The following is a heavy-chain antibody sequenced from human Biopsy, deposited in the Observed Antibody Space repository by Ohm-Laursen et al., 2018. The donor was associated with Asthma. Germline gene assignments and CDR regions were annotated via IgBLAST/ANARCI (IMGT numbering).Heavy chain of an antibody. V-gene: IGHV1-2*06. CDR3: ARIKIRIGAGTDRYFDL. Sequence: ASVKVSCNASGYTFTGYYMHWVRQAPGQGLEWMGRINPNSGGTNYAQKFQGRVTMTRDTSVNTAFMVLSRLRSDDTAVYYCARIKIRIGAGTDRYFDLWGRGTLVTVSS. D-gene: IGHD3-16*01. CDR1: GYTFTGYY. CDR2: INPNSGGT. J-gene: IGHJ2*01.